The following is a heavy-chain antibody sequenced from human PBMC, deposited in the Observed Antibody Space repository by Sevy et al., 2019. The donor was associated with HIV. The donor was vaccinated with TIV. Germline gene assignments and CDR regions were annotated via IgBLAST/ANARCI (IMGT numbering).Heavy chain of an antibody. V-gene: IGHV1-2*02. CDR3: VRDDRDGYFEY. CDR1: GYTFTGYY. CDR2: INPDSGDP. Sequence: ASVKVSFKASGYTFTGYYMHWMRQAPGQGLEWMGWINPDSGDPTYAPKFQGRVTLTRDTSISTAYMDLSRLKSDDTAVYYCVRDDRDGYFEYWGQGTLVTVSS. J-gene: IGHJ4*02.